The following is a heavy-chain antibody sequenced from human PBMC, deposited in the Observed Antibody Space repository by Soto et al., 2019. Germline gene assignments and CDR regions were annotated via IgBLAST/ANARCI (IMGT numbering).Heavy chain of an antibody. D-gene: IGHD6-13*01. CDR1: GGYCSGYY. V-gene: IGHV4-34*01. CDR2: INHSGST. J-gene: IGHJ2*01. CDR3: ARGGQQLVRSDPNWYFDL. Sequence: PPEMLSLPYAVYGGYCSGYYWSWIRQHTGKRLEWIGEINHSGSTNYSPSLKSRVTISVDTSKNQFSLKLSSVTAADTAVYYCARGGQQLVRSDPNWYFDLWGRGTLVTVSS.